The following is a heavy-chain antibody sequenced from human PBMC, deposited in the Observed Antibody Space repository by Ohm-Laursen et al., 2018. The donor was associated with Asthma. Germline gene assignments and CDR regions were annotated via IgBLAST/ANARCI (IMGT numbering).Heavy chain of an antibody. V-gene: IGHV3-23*01. CDR2: ISGSGGTT. Sequence: GSLRLSCSASGFTFSNYAMTWVRQAPGKGLEWVSSISGSGGTTYYADSVRGRFTISRDNSKNTLYLLMNTLRADDTAGYYCVKGRSADSTSCYNYWGQGTLVTVSS. J-gene: IGHJ4*02. D-gene: IGHD2-2*01. CDR1: GFTFSNYA. CDR3: VKGRSADSTSCYNY.